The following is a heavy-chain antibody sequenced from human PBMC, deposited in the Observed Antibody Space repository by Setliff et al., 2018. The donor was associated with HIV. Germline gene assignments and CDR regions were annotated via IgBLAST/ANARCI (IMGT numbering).Heavy chain of an antibody. D-gene: IGHD2-15*01. CDR2: ISGGGGTT. V-gene: IGHV3-23*01. CDR3: ATDQNVRPRYYGMDV. CDR1: GFIFNNYA. J-gene: IGHJ6*02. Sequence: AGGSLRLSCAASGFIFNNYAVNWVRQTPGKGLEWVAAISGGGGTTYYGDSLRGRLTLSRDISKNTVYLQMNRLRAEDTAVYFCATDQNVRPRYYGMDVWGRGTTVTVSS.